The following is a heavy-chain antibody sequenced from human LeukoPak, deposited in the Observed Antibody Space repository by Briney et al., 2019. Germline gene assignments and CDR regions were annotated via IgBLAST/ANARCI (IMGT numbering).Heavy chain of an antibody. D-gene: IGHD6-19*01. V-gene: IGHV4-31*03. CDR3: ARSPAVAGTGHVLDY. CDR1: GGSISSGGYY. CDR2: IYYSGST. Sequence: SQTLSLTCTVSGGSISSGGYYWSWIRQHPGKGLEWIGYIYYSGSTYYNPSLKSRVTISADTSKNQFSLKLSSVTAADTAVYYCARSPAVAGTGHVLDYWGQGTLVTVSS. J-gene: IGHJ4*02.